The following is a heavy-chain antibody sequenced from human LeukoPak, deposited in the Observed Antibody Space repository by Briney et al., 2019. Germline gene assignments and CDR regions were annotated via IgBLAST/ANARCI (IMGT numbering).Heavy chain of an antibody. Sequence: ASVKVSCKASGGTFSSYAISWVRQAPGQGLEWMGGIIPIFGTANYAQKFQGRVTITADESTSTAYMELSSLRSEDTAVYYCARGVKMFTLGGVIVSDMSGYYYVMDFWGKGPTVTVS. CDR1: GGTFSSYA. V-gene: IGHV1-69*13. D-gene: IGHD3-16*02. CDR3: ARGVKMFTLGGVIVSDMSGYYYVMDF. CDR2: IIPIFGTA. J-gene: IGHJ6*04.